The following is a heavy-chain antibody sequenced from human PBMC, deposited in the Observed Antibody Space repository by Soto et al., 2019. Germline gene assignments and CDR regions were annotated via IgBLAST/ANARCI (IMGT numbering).Heavy chain of an antibody. CDR3: ARNHGSGMLVGFDY. D-gene: IGHD3-10*01. CDR1: GGSISSSSYY. CDR2: IYYSGST. J-gene: IGHJ4*02. V-gene: IGHV4-39*01. Sequence: QLQLQESGPGLVKPSETLSLTCTVSGGSISSSSYYWGWIRQPPGKGLEWIGSIYYSGSTYYNPSLKSRVTISVDTSKNQFSLKLSSVTAADTAVYYCARNHGSGMLVGFDYWGQGTLVTVSS.